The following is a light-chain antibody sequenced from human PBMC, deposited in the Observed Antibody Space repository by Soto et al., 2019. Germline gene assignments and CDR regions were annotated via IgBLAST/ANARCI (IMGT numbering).Light chain of an antibody. J-gene: IGLJ2*01. V-gene: IGLV2-8*01. CDR3: SSYAGSNNVV. CDR1: NSDVGGYNY. CDR2: EVS. Sequence: ALTQPPSASGSPGQSVTISCTGTNSDVGGYNYVSWYQQHPGKAPKLMIYEVSKRPSGVPDRFSGSKSGNTASLTVSGLQAEDEADYYCSSYAGSNNVVFGGGTKVTVL.